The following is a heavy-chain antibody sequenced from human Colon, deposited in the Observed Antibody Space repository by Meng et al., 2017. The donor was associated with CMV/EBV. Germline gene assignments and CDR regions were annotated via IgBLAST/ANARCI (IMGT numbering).Heavy chain of an antibody. V-gene: IGHV4-39*07. CDR3: ARTRLMRSYCDY. D-gene: IGHD1-26*01. CDR2: IYYSGNT. Sequence: SETLSLTCNVSGGSLSSNSYYWGWIRQPPGKGLEWIGNIYYSGNTYYNPSLKSRVTTSVDMSKNQFSLKLSSVTAADTAVYYCARTRLMRSYCDYWGQGTLVTVSS. CDR1: GGSLSSNSYY. J-gene: IGHJ4*02.